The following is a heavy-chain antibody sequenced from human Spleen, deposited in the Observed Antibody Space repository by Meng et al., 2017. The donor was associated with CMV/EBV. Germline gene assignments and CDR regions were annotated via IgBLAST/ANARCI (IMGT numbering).Heavy chain of an antibody. Sequence: LTVSSYSMNWGRKAPGKGREWVSSISSSSSYIYYADSVKGRFTISRDNAKNSLYLQMNSLRAEDTAVYYCARQTYDYAWGSYRPPDYWGQGTLVTVSS. J-gene: IGHJ4*02. CDR2: ISSSSSYI. D-gene: IGHD3-16*02. V-gene: IGHV3-21*01. CDR1: LTVSSYS. CDR3: ARQTYDYAWGSYRPPDY.